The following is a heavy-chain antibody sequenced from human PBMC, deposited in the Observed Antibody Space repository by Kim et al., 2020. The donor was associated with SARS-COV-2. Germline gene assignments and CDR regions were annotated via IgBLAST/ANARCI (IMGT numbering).Heavy chain of an antibody. J-gene: IGHJ4*02. CDR3: AREAQLGIGD. V-gene: IGHV1-69*13. Sequence: SVKVSCQASGGTFSSYAISWVRQAPGQGLEWMGGIIPILGTANYAQKFQGRVTITADESTSTAYMELSSLRSEDTAVYYCAREAQLGIGDWGQGTLVTVSS. CDR2: IIPILGTA. CDR1: GGTFSSYA. D-gene: IGHD7-27*01.